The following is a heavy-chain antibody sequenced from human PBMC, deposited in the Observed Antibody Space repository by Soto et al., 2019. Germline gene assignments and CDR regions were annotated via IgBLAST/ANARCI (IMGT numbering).Heavy chain of an antibody. CDR2: IIPIFGTA. D-gene: IGHD5-18*01. CDR3: ARDTGHDGGWIQLWYYYYDGMDV. CDR1: GGTFSSYA. J-gene: IGHJ6*02. V-gene: IGHV1-69*01. Sequence: QVQLVQSGAEVKKPGSSVKVSCKASGGTFSSYAISWVRQSPGQGLEWMGGIIPIFGTANYAQKFQGRVTITADESTSTAYMELSSMRSEDTAVYYCARDTGHDGGWIQLWYYYYDGMDVWGHGTTVTVS.